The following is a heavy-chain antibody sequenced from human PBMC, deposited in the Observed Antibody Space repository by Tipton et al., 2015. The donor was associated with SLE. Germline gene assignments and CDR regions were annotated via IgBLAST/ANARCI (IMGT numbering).Heavy chain of an antibody. CDR3: ARGRVTRYYYGMDV. CDR2: INHSGST. CDR1: GGSFSGYY. Sequence: TLSLTCAVYGGSFSGYYWSWIRQPPGKGLEWIGEINHSGSTNYNPTLKSRVTISVDTSKNQFSLKLSSVTAADTAVYYCARGRVTRYYYGMDVWGQGTTVTVSS. J-gene: IGHJ6*02. D-gene: IGHD3-10*01. V-gene: IGHV4-34*01.